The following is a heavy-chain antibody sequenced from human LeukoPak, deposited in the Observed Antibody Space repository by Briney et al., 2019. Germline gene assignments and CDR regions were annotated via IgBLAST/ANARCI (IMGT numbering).Heavy chain of an antibody. Sequence: SETLSLTCTVSGGSINSYYWSWIRQPPGKGLEWIGYIYYSGGTNYNPSLKSRVTISLDTSKNQFSLNLSSVTAADTAVYYCARGTAVAEGDYWGQGTLVIVSS. D-gene: IGHD6-13*01. J-gene: IGHJ4*02. CDR1: GGSINSYY. V-gene: IGHV4-59*01. CDR3: ARGTAVAEGDY. CDR2: IYYSGGT.